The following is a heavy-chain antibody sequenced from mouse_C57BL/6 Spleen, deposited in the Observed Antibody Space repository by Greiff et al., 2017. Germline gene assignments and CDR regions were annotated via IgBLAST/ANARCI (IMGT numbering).Heavy chain of an antibody. CDR1: GYSFTDYN. CDR3: ARNYYGSSYTNFDY. V-gene: IGHV1-39*01. J-gene: IGHJ2*01. D-gene: IGHD1-1*01. CDR2: INPNYGTT. Sequence: EVKVVESGPELVKPGASVKISCKASGYSFTDYNMNWVKQSNGKSLEWIGVINPNYGTTSYNQKFKGKATLTVDQSSSTAYMQLNSLTSEDSAVYYCARNYYGSSYTNFDYWGQGTTLTVSS.